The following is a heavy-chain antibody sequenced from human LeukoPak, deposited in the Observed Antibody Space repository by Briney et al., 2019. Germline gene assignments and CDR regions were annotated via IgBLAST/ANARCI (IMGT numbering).Heavy chain of an antibody. CDR3: ARLDYDILTGYYLEPYYFDY. D-gene: IGHD3-9*01. V-gene: IGHV5-51*01. CDR2: VYPGDSDT. CDR1: GYSFTSYW. J-gene: IGHJ4*02. Sequence: GESLKISCKGSGYSFTSYWIGWVRQMPGKGLEWMGIVYPGDSDTRYSPSFQGQVTISSATSISPAYLQWSSLKASDTAMYYCARLDYDILTGYYLEPYYFDYWGQGTLVTVSS.